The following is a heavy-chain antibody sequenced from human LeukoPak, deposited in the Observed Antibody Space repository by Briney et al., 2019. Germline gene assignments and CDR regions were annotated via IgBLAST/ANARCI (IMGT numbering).Heavy chain of an antibody. V-gene: IGHV1-24*01. D-gene: IGHD5-18*01. J-gene: IGHJ4*02. Sequence: ASVKVSCKVSGYTLTELSMHWVRQAPGKGLEWMGGFDPEDGETIYAQKFQGRVTMTEDTSTDTAYMELSSLRSEDTAVYYCATGPTAMVISSLDYWGQGTLVTVSS. CDR2: FDPEDGET. CDR3: ATGPTAMVISSLDY. CDR1: GYTLTELS.